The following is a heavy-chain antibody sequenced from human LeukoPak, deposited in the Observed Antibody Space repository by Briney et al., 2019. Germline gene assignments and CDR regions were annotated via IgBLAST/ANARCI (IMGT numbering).Heavy chain of an antibody. J-gene: IGHJ4*02. Sequence: PGGSLRLSCAASGFTVSSNYMSWVRQAPGKGLEWVSVIYSGGSTYYADSVKGRFTISRDNSKNTLYLQMSSLRAEDTAVYYCAVIIAAAADYWGQGTLVTVSS. V-gene: IGHV3-66*02. D-gene: IGHD6-13*01. CDR1: GFTVSSNY. CDR2: IYSGGST. CDR3: AVIIAAAADY.